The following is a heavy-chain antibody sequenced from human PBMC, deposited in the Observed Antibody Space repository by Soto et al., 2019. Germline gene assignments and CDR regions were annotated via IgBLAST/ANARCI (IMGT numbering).Heavy chain of an antibody. CDR1: GGTFSRYA. J-gene: IGHJ4*02. D-gene: IGHD6-13*01. V-gene: IGHV1-69*13. CDR2: IIPIFGTA. Sequence: SVKVYCKASGGTFSRYAISWVRQAPGQGLEWMGGIIPIFGTANYAQKFQGRVTITADESTSTAYMELSSLRSEDTAVYYCARSISAYSTSWYLDYLGQGTLVTAPQ. CDR3: ARSISAYSTSWYLDY.